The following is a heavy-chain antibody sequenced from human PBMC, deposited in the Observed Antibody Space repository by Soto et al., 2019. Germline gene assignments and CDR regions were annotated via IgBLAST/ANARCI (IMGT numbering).Heavy chain of an antibody. CDR2: IGNSGSPT. J-gene: IGHJ4*02. CDR3: AKDLKTTVVRAYDY. CDR1: GFTFSSYA. Sequence: GGSLRLSCAASGFTFSSYAMTWVRQAPGKGPEWVSVIGNSGSPTYYADSVKGRFTISRDNSKNTLYLQMNSLRAEDTAVYYCAKDLKTTVVRAYDYWGQGTLVTVSS. V-gene: IGHV3-23*01. D-gene: IGHD4-17*01.